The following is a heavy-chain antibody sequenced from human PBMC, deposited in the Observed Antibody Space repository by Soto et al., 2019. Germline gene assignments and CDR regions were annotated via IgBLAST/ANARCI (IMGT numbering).Heavy chain of an antibody. CDR3: AGQYDPVPRSAFDF. CDR2: ISSSGDSM. J-gene: IGHJ3*01. V-gene: IGHV3-11*01. Sequence: PGGSLRLSCAASGFIFSDYYMSWIRQAPGKGLEWVSYISSSGDSMYYADSVKGRFTISRDNAMKSLYLQMNSLRAEDTAVYYCAGQYDPVPRSAFDFWGQGTMVTVSS. CDR1: GFIFSDYY. D-gene: IGHD3-16*01.